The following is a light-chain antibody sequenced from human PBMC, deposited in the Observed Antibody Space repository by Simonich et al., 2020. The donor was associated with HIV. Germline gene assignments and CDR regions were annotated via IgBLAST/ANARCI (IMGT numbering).Light chain of an antibody. CDR3: QQYYGPPLT. CDR1: QSLLYSSNNKNY. J-gene: IGKJ4*01. V-gene: IGKV4-1*01. CDR2: WAS. Sequence: DIVMTQSPDSLAVSLGERATINCKSSQSLLYSSNNKNYLAWYQQKPGQPPKLLIYWASTRESGVPDRFSASGSGTDFALTISSLQAEDVAVYYCQQYYGPPLTFGGGTKVEIK.